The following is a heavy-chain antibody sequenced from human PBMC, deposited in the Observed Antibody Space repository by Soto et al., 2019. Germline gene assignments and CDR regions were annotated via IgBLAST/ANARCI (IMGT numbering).Heavy chain of an antibody. CDR1: GFTFSSYA. J-gene: IGHJ3*02. CDR3: AKPANGWFSAFDI. CDR2: ISGSGGTT. V-gene: IGHV3-23*01. Sequence: EVQLLESGGGLVQPGGSLRLSCAASGFTFSSYAMSWVRQAPGKELEWVSAISGSGGTTYYADSVKGRFTFSRDNSKNTLYLQMNSLRAEDTSVYYCAKPANGWFSAFDIWGQGTMVTVSS. D-gene: IGHD6-19*01.